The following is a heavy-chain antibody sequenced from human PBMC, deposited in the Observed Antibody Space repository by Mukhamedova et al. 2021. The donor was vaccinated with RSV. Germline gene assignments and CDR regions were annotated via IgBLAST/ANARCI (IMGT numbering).Heavy chain of an antibody. V-gene: IGHV1-3*01. Sequence: QKFQGRVTITRDTSASTAYMELSSLRSEDTAVYYCARESTWGEYCFDYWGQGTL. J-gene: IGHJ4*02. D-gene: IGHD3-16*01. CDR3: ARESTWGEYCFDY.